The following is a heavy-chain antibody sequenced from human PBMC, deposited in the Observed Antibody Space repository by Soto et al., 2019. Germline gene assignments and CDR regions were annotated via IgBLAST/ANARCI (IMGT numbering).Heavy chain of an antibody. V-gene: IGHV1-18*01. CDR3: ARTADDY. J-gene: IGHJ4*02. CDR1: GYPFTSFG. Sequence: QVQLVKSGAGVKKPGASVKVSGKASGYPFTSFGISWWRRAPGQGLEWMGWISVYNGNTNYARKLQGRVTMTTDTSTSTAYMELRSLRSDDTAVYYCARTADDYWGQGTLVTVSS. CDR2: ISVYNGNT.